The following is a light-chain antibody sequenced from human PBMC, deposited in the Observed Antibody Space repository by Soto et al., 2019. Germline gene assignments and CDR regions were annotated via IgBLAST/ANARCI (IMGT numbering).Light chain of an antibody. CDR1: QSVSSRY. Sequence: SLFGEESASLSCPDSQSVSSRYLAWYQQKPGQAPRLLIYGASSRATGIPERFSGSGSGTDSTHACSILQPEELAVYSRQQYASSPWTFGHGTKVDIK. CDR3: QQYASSPWT. V-gene: IGKV3-20*01. CDR2: GAS. J-gene: IGKJ1*01.